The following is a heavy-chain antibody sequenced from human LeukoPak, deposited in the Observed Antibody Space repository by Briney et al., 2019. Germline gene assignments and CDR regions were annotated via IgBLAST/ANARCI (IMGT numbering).Heavy chain of an antibody. CDR2: IYTSGST. J-gene: IGHJ4*02. CDR1: GGSISSGSYY. Sequence: SQTLSLTCTVSGGSISSGSYYWSWIRQPAGKELEWIGRIYTSGSTNYNPSLKSRVTISVDTSKNQFSLKLSSVTAADTAVYYCARDSSGYFTYFDYWGQGTLVTVSS. V-gene: IGHV4-61*02. D-gene: IGHD3-22*01. CDR3: ARDSSGYFTYFDY.